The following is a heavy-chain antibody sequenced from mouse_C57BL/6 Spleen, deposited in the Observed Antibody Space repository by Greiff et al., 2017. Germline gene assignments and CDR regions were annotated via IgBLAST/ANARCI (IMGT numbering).Heavy chain of an antibody. CDR2: ISSGGSYT. CDR1: GFTFSSYG. V-gene: IGHV5-6*01. Sequence: EVHLVESGGDLVKPGGSLKLSCAASGFTFSSYGMSWVRQTPDKRLEWVATISSGGSYTYYPDSVKGRFTISRDNAKNTLYLQMSSLKSEDTAMYYCASQIYNYGSSYRPGAMDYWGQGTSVTVSS. CDR3: ASQIYNYGSSYRPGAMDY. J-gene: IGHJ4*01. D-gene: IGHD1-1*01.